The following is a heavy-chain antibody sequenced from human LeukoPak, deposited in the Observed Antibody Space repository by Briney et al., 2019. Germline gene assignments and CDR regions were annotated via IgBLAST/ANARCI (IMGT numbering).Heavy chain of an antibody. CDR3: SSGYGSDGYYFDE. D-gene: IGHD3-10*01. J-gene: IGHJ4*02. CDR1: GYTFTGYD. V-gene: IGHV1-2*02. CDR2: MNPNSGNT. Sequence: ASVKVSCKASGYTFTGYDMHWVRQAPGQGLEWMGWMNPNSGNTGYAQKFQGSVIMTRDTSNSTAYMELTRLRSEDTAVYYCSSGYGSDGYYFDEWGQGTPVTV.